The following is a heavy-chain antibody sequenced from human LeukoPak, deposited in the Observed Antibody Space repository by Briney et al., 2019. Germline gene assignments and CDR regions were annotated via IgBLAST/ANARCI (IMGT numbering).Heavy chain of an antibody. CDR2: INERGSEV. CDR3: ARGHYGMDV. Sequence: SGGSLRLSCVASGFTFGDSWLTWVRQAPGKTLEWVANINERGSEVNYLDSVKGRFTISRDSARSTGYLQMNDLRVEDTAVYYCARGHYGMDVWGQGTTVIVSS. V-gene: IGHV3-7*01. CDR1: GFTFGDSW. J-gene: IGHJ6*02.